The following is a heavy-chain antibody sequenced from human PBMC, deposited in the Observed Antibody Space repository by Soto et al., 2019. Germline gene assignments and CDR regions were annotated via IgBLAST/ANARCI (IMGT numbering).Heavy chain of an antibody. J-gene: IGHJ4*02. CDR1: GFTFSSHA. D-gene: IGHD1-26*01. CDR3: AKHVYSGHYSASDY. CDR2: FGGSGGGA. Sequence: GVSLRLSCVASGFTFSSHALTWVRQAPGQGLERVSTFGGSGGGAYYADSVKGRFTISRDTSKNTLYLQMNSLRAEDTAIYYCAKHVYSGHYSASDYWGQGTLVTVSS. V-gene: IGHV3-23*01.